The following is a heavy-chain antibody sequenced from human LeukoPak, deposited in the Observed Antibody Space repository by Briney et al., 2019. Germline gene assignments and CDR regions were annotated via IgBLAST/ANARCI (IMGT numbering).Heavy chain of an antibody. Sequence: SVKVSCKASGYTFTSYYMHWVRQAPGQGLERMGGIIPIFGTANYAQKFQGRVTIAADESTSTAYMELSSLRSEDTAVYYCARDLVAGRIDAFDIWGQGTMVTVSS. V-gene: IGHV1-69*13. J-gene: IGHJ3*02. CDR2: IIPIFGTA. CDR1: GYTFTSYY. D-gene: IGHD6-19*01. CDR3: ARDLVAGRIDAFDI.